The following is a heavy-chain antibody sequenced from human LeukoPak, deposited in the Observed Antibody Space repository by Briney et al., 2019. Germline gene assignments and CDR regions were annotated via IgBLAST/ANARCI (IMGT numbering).Heavy chain of an antibody. J-gene: IGHJ4*02. D-gene: IGHD5-12*01. CDR1: GYTFTNYY. CDR2: INPSGGST. Sequence: ASVKVSCKASGYTFTNYYMHWMRQAPGQGLECMGIINPSGGSTSYAQNFQGRVTMTRDTSTSTVYMELSSLRFEDTAVYCCARDPSGYHYFDYWGQGTLVTVSS. CDR3: ARDPSGYHYFDY. V-gene: IGHV1-46*01.